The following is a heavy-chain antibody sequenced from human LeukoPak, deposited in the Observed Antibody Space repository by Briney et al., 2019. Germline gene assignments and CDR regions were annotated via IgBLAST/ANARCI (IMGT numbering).Heavy chain of an antibody. CDR3: ARHGSYSSGWYGGRD. J-gene: IGHJ4*02. Sequence: SETLSLTCTVSGGSINSGSYYWTWIRQPAGKGLEWIGRIYASGNTNYNPSLKSRVTISIDTSKSQFSLKLSSVTATDTAVYYCARHGSYSSGWYGGRDWGQGTLVTVSS. V-gene: IGHV4-61*02. CDR2: IYASGNT. CDR1: GGSINSGSYY. D-gene: IGHD6-19*01.